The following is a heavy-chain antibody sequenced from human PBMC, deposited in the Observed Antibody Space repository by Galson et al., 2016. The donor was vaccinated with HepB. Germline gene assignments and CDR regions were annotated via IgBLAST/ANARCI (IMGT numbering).Heavy chain of an antibody. J-gene: IGHJ4*02. CDR1: GYTFTGYC. CDR2: INPNSGGT. Sequence: SVKVSCKAPGYTFTGYCMHWVRQAPGQGLEWMGWINPNSGGTNYAQKFQGRVTMTRDTSISTAYMELSRLRSDDTAVFYCARGSGSYYFDYWGQGTLVTVSS. CDR3: ARGSGSYYFDY. D-gene: IGHD3-10*01. V-gene: IGHV1-2*02.